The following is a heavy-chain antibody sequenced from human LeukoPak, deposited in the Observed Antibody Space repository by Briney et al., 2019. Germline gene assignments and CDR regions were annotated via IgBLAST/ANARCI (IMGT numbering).Heavy chain of an antibody. CDR3: ARTLRESYSFDY. V-gene: IGHV1-18*01. Sequence: ASVKVSCTASGYTFASYGISWVRQAPGQGPEWMGWISAYNGNTNYAQKLQGRVTMTTDTSTSTAYMELRSLRSDDTAVYYCARTLRESYSFDYWGQGTLVTVSS. D-gene: IGHD1-26*01. CDR2: ISAYNGNT. CDR1: GYTFASYG. J-gene: IGHJ4*02.